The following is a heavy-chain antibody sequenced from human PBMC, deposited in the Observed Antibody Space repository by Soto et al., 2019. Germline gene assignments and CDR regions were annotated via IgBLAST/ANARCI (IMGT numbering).Heavy chain of an antibody. CDR1: GGSISSGGYY. CDR2: IYYSGGT. J-gene: IGHJ3*02. CDR3: AREDSRTDPRTFDI. D-gene: IGHD1-1*01. V-gene: IGHV4-31*02. Sequence: QVQLQESGPGLVEPSQTLSLTCSVSGGSISSGGYYWSWIRQHPGKGLEWIGYIYYSGGTHYNPSLKSRVTISVDTSKNHISQKLRSVTAADTAVYYCAREDSRTDPRTFDIWGQGTMLTVSS.